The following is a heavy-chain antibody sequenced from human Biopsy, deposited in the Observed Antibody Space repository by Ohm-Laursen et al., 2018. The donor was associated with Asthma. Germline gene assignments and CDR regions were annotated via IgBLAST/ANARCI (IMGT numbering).Heavy chain of an antibody. J-gene: IGHJ5*02. CDR1: GGSISSGDYY. CDR3: ARDLSFYDSSGYYRRWFDP. V-gene: IGHV4-30-4*01. Sequence: TLSLTCPVSGGSISSGDYYWSWLRQPPGKGLEWIGYIYYSGSTYYNPSLKSRVTISVDTSKNQFSLKLSSVTAADTAVYYCARDLSFYDSSGYYRRWFDPWGQGTLVTVSS. CDR2: IYYSGST. D-gene: IGHD3-22*01.